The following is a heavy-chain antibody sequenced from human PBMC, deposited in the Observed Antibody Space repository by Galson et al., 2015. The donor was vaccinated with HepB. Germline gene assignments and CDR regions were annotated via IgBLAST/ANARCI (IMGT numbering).Heavy chain of an antibody. Sequence: SLRLSCAAAGFTFRNYAMSWVRQAPGKGLEWVSYISSSGGGTFYADSVKGRFTISRDNSKKTLYLQINSLRAEDTAVYYCAKEMAQWEPQSEHYYGLDVWGQGTTVTVSS. V-gene: IGHV3-23*01. CDR1: GFTFRNYA. D-gene: IGHD1-26*01. CDR2: ISSSGGGT. J-gene: IGHJ6*02. CDR3: AKEMAQWEPQSEHYYGLDV.